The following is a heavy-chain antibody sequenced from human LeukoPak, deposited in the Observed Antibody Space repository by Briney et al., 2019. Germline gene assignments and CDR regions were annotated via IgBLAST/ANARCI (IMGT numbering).Heavy chain of an antibody. CDR1: GGSISSYY. CDR2: IYPSGST. V-gene: IGHV4-4*07. J-gene: IGHJ4*02. Sequence: PSETLSLTCTVSGGSISSYYWSWIRQPAGKGLEWIGRIYPSGSTDYNPSLKSRVTVSVDTSKNHFSLNLSSVTAADTAAYYCARQGSGWYGSDYWGQGTLVTVSS. CDR3: ARQGSGWYGSDY. D-gene: IGHD6-19*01.